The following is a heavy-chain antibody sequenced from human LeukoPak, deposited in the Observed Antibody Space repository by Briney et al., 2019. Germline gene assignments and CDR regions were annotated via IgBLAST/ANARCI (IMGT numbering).Heavy chain of an antibody. J-gene: IGHJ4*02. V-gene: IGHV4-59*01. D-gene: IGHD3-22*01. CDR2: IYYSGST. Sequence: KPSETLSLTCTVSGGSISSYYWSWIRQPPGKGLEWIGYIYYSGSTNYNPSPKSRVTISVDTSKNQFSLKLSSVTAADTAVYYCARDLGYGHGYFDYWGQGTLVTVSS. CDR3: ARDLGYGHGYFDY. CDR1: GGSISSYY.